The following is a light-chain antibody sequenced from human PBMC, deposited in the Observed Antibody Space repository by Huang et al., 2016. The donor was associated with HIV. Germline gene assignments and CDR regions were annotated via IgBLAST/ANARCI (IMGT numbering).Light chain of an antibody. Sequence: VMTQTPATLSGSPGARATLSCRASQSVGSKLAWFQQKPGQAPRLLIHGASTRATGIPARFSGSGSGTEFTLTISSLQSEDFAVYYCQQYNNWPYTFGQGTKLEIK. CDR3: QQYNNWPYT. J-gene: IGKJ2*01. CDR1: QSVGSK. CDR2: GAS. V-gene: IGKV3-15*01.